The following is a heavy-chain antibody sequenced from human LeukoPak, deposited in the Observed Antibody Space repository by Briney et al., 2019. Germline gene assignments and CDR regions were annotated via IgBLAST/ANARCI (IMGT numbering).Heavy chain of an antibody. CDR2: IIPIFGTA. CDR1: GGTFSSYA. J-gene: IGHJ4*02. V-gene: IGHV1-69*01. D-gene: IGHD7-27*01. CDR3: ASVNLGYFDY. Sequence: SVKVSCKASGGTFSSYAISWVRQAPGQGLEWMGGIIPIFGTANYAQRFQGRVTITADESTSTAYMELSSLRSEDTAVYYCASVNLGYFDYWGQGTLVTVSS.